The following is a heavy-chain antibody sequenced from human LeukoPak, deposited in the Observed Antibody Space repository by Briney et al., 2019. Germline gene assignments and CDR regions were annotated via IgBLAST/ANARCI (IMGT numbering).Heavy chain of an antibody. V-gene: IGHV3-9*01. CDR1: GFTFDDYA. Sequence: GRSLRLSCAASGFTFDDYAMHWVRQAPGKGLEWVSGISWNSGSIGHADSVKGRFTISRDNAKNSLYLQMNSLRAEDTALYYCAKDMHYDSSGYYHTTFDYWGQGTLVTVSS. J-gene: IGHJ4*02. CDR2: ISWNSGSI. CDR3: AKDMHYDSSGYYHTTFDY. D-gene: IGHD3-22*01.